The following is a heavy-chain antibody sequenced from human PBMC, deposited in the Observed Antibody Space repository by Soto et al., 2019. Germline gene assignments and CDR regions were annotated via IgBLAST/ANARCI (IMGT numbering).Heavy chain of an antibody. CDR2: ISGSGGST. V-gene: IGHV3-23*01. CDR1: GFTFSSYA. J-gene: IGHJ4*02. CDR3: VVGRGGDTKDFDY. Sequence: EVQLSESGGGLVQPGGSLRLSCAASGFTFSSYAMSWVRQAPGKGLEWVSAISGSGGSTYYADSVKGRFTISRDNSNNTLYLQLNSLRAEDTAVFYCVVGRGGDTKDFDYWGQGTLVTVSS. D-gene: IGHD2-8*01.